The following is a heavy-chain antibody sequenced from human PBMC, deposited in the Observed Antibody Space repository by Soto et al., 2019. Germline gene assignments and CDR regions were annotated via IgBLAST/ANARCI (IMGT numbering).Heavy chain of an antibody. CDR3: ARHFDVDPSLDHYYFDL. J-gene: IGHJ2*01. CDR1: GVSITPYF. V-gene: IGHV4-4*07. CDR2: IYASGRT. D-gene: IGHD3-9*01. Sequence: KPSETLSLTCTVSGVSITPYFWSWIRQPAGEAPEWLGHIYASGRTTYNPSLKSRVTMFVSRTQVSLRLTSVTAADTAVYYCARHFDVDPSLDHYYFDLWGRGALVTVSS.